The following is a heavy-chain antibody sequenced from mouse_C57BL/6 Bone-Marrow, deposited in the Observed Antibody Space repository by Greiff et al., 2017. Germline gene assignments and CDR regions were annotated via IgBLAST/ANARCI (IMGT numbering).Heavy chain of an antibody. CDR1: GYTFTSYW. CDR3: ARGTTVVTDWYFDV. J-gene: IGHJ1*03. Sequence: VQLQQPGAELVKPGASVKLSCKASGYTFTSYWMQWVKQRPGQGLEWIGETDPSDSYTNYNQKFKGKATLTVDTSSSTAYMQLSSLTSEDSAVYYCARGTTVVTDWYFDVWGTGTTVTVSS. CDR2: TDPSDSYT. D-gene: IGHD1-1*01. V-gene: IGHV1-50*01.